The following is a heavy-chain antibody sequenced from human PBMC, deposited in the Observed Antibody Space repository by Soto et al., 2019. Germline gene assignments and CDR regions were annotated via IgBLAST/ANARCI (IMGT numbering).Heavy chain of an antibody. J-gene: IGHJ6*04. Sequence: SETLPLTCTVSGGSISSGGYYWRWIRQHPGKGLEWIGYIYYSGSTNYNPSLKSRVTISVDTSKNQFSLKLSSVTAADTAVYYCARTDQQLGLNVWGKGTTVTVSS. CDR3: ARTDQQLGLNV. CDR2: IYYSGST. CDR1: GGSISSGGYY. D-gene: IGHD6-13*01. V-gene: IGHV4-61*08.